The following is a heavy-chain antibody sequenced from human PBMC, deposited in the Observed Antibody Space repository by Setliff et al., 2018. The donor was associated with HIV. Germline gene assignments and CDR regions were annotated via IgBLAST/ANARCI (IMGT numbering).Heavy chain of an antibody. Sequence: PSETLSLTCTVSGDSISSYYWSWIRQPPGKGLEWIGYIYTSGITDYNPSLKSRVTISGDTSKNQFSLKLSSVTAADTAVYYCARDLDYSRGRSDAFDIWGQGTMVTVSS. V-gene: IGHV4-4*08. J-gene: IGHJ3*02. CDR2: IYTSGIT. CDR1: GDSISSYY. D-gene: IGHD6-19*01. CDR3: ARDLDYSRGRSDAFDI.